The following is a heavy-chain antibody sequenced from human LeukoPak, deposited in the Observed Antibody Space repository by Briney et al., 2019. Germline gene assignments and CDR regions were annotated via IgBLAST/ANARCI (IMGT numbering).Heavy chain of an antibody. D-gene: IGHD3-9*01. CDR1: GFTFRSRA. V-gene: IGHV3-23*01. Sequence: GGSLRLSCAASGFTFRSRAMSWVRQAPGKGLEWVSVISGSGGGTNYADSVKGRFTISRDNSKNTLYLEMDSLRAEATALYYCATSHYDVLTGFSWYYFDYWGQGTLVTVSA. CDR3: ATSHYDVLTGFSWYYFDY. J-gene: IGHJ4*02. CDR2: ISGSGGGT.